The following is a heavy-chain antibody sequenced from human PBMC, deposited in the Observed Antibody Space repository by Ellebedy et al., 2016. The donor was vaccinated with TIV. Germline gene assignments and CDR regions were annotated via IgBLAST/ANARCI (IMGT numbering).Heavy chain of an antibody. Sequence: GESLKISCKGSGYTFTSYWIAWVRQLPGKGPEWMGIIYPSDSDTRYSPSLQGQVTISADRSINTAYLQWDSLEASDTAMYYCARTPSVITFSLDWYFDLWGRGTLVTVSS. CDR1: GYTFTSYW. D-gene: IGHD4-23*01. J-gene: IGHJ2*01. V-gene: IGHV5-51*01. CDR2: IYPSDSDT. CDR3: ARTPSVITFSLDWYFDL.